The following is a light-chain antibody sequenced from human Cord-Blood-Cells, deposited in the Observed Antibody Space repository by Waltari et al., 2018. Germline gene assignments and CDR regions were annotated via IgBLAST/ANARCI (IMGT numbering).Light chain of an antibody. Sequence: DIQMTQSPSTLSASVGDRVTITCRPSQSISTWLAWYHQKPEKAPKLLIYKASSLESGVPSRFSGSGSGTEFTLTISSLQPDDFATYYCEQYNSYVTFGQGTKVEIK. CDR3: EQYNSYVT. CDR2: KAS. CDR1: QSISTW. J-gene: IGKJ1*01. V-gene: IGKV1-5*03.